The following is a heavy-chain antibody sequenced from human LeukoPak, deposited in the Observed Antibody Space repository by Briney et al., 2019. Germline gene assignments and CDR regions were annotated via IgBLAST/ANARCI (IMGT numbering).Heavy chain of an antibody. Sequence: GGSLKLSCAASGFTFSGSAMHWVRQASGKGLEWVGRIRSKANNYATTYAASVKGRFTISRDDSKNTAYLQMNSLKIEDTAVYYCTRPCAGDCTDNYWGQGTLVTVSS. D-gene: IGHD2-21*02. CDR1: GFTFSGSA. J-gene: IGHJ4*02. CDR2: IRSKANNYAT. CDR3: TRPCAGDCTDNY. V-gene: IGHV3-73*01.